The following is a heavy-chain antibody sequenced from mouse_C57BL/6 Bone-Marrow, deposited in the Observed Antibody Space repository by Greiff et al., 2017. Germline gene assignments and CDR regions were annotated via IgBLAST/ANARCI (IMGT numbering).Heavy chain of an antibody. CDR3: KGYDYDPLFAY. V-gene: IGHV1-5*01. D-gene: IGHD2-4*01. J-gene: IGHJ3*01. CDR1: GYTFTSYW. Sequence: EVQLQQSGTVLARPGASVKMSCKTSGYTFTSYWMHWVKQRPGQGLEWIGAIYPGNSDTSYNQKFKGKAKLTAVTSASTAYMELSSLTNEDSAVYYCKGYDYDPLFAYWGQGTLVTVSA. CDR2: IYPGNSDT.